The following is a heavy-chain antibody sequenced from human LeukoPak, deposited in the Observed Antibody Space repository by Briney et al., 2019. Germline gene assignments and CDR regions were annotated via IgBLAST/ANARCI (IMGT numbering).Heavy chain of an antibody. Sequence: SETLSLTCTVSGGSISSSSYYWGWIRQPPGKELEWIGSLSYSGSTYYNPSLKSRVTISVDTSKNQFSLKFSSVTAADTAVCYCARGKDGSGNYYDYWGQGTLVTVSS. J-gene: IGHJ4*02. V-gene: IGHV4-39*07. CDR1: GGSISSSSYY. D-gene: IGHD3-10*01. CDR3: ARGKDGSGNYYDY. CDR2: LSYSGST.